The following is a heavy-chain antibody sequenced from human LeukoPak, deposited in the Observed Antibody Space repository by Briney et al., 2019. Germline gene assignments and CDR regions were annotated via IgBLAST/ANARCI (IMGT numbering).Heavy chain of an antibody. D-gene: IGHD6-6*01. CDR1: GGSFSDYY. CDR3: ARDSRWQLVHYYYYYGMDV. J-gene: IGHJ6*02. V-gene: IGHV4-34*01. Sequence: PSETLSLTCAVYGGSFSDYYWSWIRQPPGKGLEWIGEINHSGSTNYNPSLKSRVTISVDTSKNQFSLKLSSVTAADTAVYYCARDSRWQLVHYYYYYGMDVWGQGTTVTVSS. CDR2: INHSGST.